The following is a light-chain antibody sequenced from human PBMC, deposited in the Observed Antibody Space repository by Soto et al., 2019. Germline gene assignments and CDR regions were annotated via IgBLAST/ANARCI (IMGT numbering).Light chain of an antibody. J-gene: IGKJ2*01. CDR2: AAS. CDR1: QSISRR. CDR3: HQYNSWPPGT. Sequence: EIVLTQSPAILSVSPGERATLSCKARQSISRRLDYYEQIHCKATTLLIPAASTRATGIPARSSGSGSGTEFTVTISSLQSEDFALYYCHQYNSWPPGTFGQGTKVDIK. V-gene: IGKV3-15*01.